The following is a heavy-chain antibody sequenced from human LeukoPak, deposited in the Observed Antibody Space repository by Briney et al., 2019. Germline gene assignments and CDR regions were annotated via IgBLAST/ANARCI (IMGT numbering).Heavy chain of an antibody. D-gene: IGHD5-18*01. J-gene: IGHJ4*02. CDR3: ATSPIQLWLPFDY. V-gene: IGHV4-59*01. Sequence: SETLSLTCTVSGGSISSYSWSWIRQPPGKGLEWIGYIYYSGSTNYNPSLKSRVTISVDTSKNQFSLKLSSVTAADTAVYYCATSPIQLWLPFDYWGQGTLVTVSS. CDR2: IYYSGST. CDR1: GGSISSYS.